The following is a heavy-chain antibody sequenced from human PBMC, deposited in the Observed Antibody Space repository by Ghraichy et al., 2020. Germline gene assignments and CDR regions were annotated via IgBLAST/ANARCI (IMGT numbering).Heavy chain of an antibody. CDR1: GYTFTGYY. J-gene: IGHJ4*02. CDR3: ARDRLNSRSNYYDFWSGYPEPFDY. V-gene: IGHV1-2*02. CDR2: INPNSGGT. Sequence: ASVKVSCKASGYTFTGYYMHWVRQAPGQGLEWMGWINPNSGGTNYAQKFQGRVTMTRDTSISTAYMELSRLRSDDTAVYYCARDRLNSRSNYYDFWSGYPEPFDYWGQGTLVTVSS. D-gene: IGHD3-3*01.